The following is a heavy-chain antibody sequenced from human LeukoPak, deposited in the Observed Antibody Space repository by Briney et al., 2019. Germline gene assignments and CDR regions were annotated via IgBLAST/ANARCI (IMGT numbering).Heavy chain of an antibody. V-gene: IGHV1-8*01. CDR2: MNPNSGNT. D-gene: IGHD1-1*01. Sequence: ASVKVSSKASGYAFTSFDINWVRQATGQGLEWMGWMNPNSGNTGYAQKFQGRVTMTRNSSISTAYMELSSLRSEDTAVYYCARGGSIWRFWTIASSTTGTTGSDAFDIWGQGTIVTVSS. CDR1: GYAFTSFD. J-gene: IGHJ3*02. CDR3: ARGGSIWRFWTIASSTTGTTGSDAFDI.